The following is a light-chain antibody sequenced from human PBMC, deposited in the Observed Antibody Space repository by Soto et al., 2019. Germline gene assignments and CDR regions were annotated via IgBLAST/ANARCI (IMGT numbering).Light chain of an antibody. CDR1: QSVSSN. Sequence: EILMTQSPATLSVSPGARATLSGRASQSVSSNLAWYQQKPGQAPRLLIYGAYTRVTGIPARFSGSGSGTEFTLTIGSLQSEDFAVYSCQQYNTWPRSFGGGTQVDIK. CDR2: GAY. V-gene: IGKV3-15*01. J-gene: IGKJ4*01. CDR3: QQYNTWPRS.